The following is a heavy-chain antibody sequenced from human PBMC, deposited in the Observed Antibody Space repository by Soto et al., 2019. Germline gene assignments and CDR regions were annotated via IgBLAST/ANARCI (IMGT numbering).Heavy chain of an antibody. D-gene: IGHD6-13*01. CDR3: ESARATIAAAAIFDC. CDR1: GGSISTSNW. J-gene: IGHJ4*02. Sequence: SETLSLTCAVSGGSISTSNWWSWVRQPPGKGLEWIGEVYRTGSTNYNPSLESRLTISVDKSKNQFSLKLTSVTAADTAVYYCESARATIAAAAIFDCWGQGTLVTVSS. V-gene: IGHV4-4*02. CDR2: VYRTGST.